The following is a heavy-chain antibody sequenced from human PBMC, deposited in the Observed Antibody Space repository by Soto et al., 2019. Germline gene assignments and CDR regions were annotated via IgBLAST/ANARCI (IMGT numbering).Heavy chain of an antibody. D-gene: IGHD1-1*01. CDR1: GYTFTSFY. CDR3: AQPQLARPYYYGMEL. CDR2: INPSGTTT. Sequence: ASVKVSCKASGYTFTSFYMHWVRQAPGQGLEWMGIINPSGTTTDYAQKFQGRVTMTRDTSTSTYYMELSSLTSEDTAVYYCAQPQLARPYYYGMELWGQGTAVTVSS. V-gene: IGHV1-46*01. J-gene: IGHJ6*02.